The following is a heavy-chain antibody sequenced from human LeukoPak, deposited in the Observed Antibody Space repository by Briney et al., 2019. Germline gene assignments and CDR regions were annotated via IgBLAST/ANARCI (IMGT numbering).Heavy chain of an antibody. CDR2: IYYSGST. J-gene: IGHJ3*02. Sequence: PSQTLSLTCTVSGGSISSGGYYWSWIRQHPGQGLEWIGYIYYSGSTYYNPSLKSRVTISVDTSKNQFSLKLSSVTAADTAVYYCARSPKRTNYYDSSGYRTYTGPYDDAFDIWGQGTMVTVSS. CDR3: ARSPKRTNYYDSSGYRTYTGPYDDAFDI. V-gene: IGHV4-31*03. D-gene: IGHD3-22*01. CDR1: GGSISSGGYY.